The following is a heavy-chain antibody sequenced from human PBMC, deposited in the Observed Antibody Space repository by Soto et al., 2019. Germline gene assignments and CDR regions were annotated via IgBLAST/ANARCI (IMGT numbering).Heavy chain of an antibody. Sequence: QVQLVESGGGVVQPGRSLRLSCAASGFIFNEYGMHWVRQAPGKGLEWVAVIWYDGSNKYYADSVKGRFTFSRDNSKNTMSRQMNSLRVEDTAVYYCARWGCSGSNCNLNQRSFDLWGQGTLVTVSS. CDR3: ARWGCSGSNCNLNQRSFDL. CDR1: GFIFNEYG. D-gene: IGHD2-15*01. J-gene: IGHJ4*02. CDR2: IWYDGSNK. V-gene: IGHV3-33*03.